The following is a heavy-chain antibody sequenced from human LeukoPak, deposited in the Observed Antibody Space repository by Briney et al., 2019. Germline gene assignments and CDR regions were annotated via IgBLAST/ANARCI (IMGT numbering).Heavy chain of an antibody. D-gene: IGHD1-26*01. Sequence: GGTLRLSCAASGFTFSSYAMHWVRQAPGKGLEYVSAISSNGGSTYYANSVKGRFTISRDNSKNTLYLQMGSLRAEDMAVYYCARDRTPGIVGASYAFDIWGQGTMVTVSS. CDR1: GFTFSSYA. CDR2: ISSNGGST. J-gene: IGHJ3*02. CDR3: ARDRTPGIVGASYAFDI. V-gene: IGHV3-64*01.